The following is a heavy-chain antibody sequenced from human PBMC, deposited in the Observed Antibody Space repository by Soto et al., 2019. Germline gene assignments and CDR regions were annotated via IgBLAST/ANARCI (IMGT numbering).Heavy chain of an antibody. CDR2: IIPILGIA. D-gene: IGHD4-17*01. Sequence: ASVKVSCKASGGTFSSYTISWVRQAPGQGLEWMGRIIPILGIANYAQKNQGRVTITADKSTSTAYMELSSLRSEDMAVYYCARDEKDYGDYGGYYYYYMDVWGKGTTVTVSS. J-gene: IGHJ6*03. CDR3: ARDEKDYGDYGGYYYYYMDV. V-gene: IGHV1-69*04. CDR1: GGTFSSYT.